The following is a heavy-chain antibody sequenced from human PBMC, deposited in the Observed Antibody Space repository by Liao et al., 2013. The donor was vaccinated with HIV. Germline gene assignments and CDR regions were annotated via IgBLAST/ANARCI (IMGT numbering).Heavy chain of an antibody. CDR1: GGSINPYY. D-gene: IGHD3-9*01. CDR3: ARVKGGRYFDWLLLGRAFDI. Sequence: QVHLQESGPGLVKPSETLSLTCTVSGGSINPYYWSWIRKSAGKGLEWIGRIYGSGSTNYNPSLKSRVTISVDTSKNQFSLKLSSVTAADTAVYYCARVKGGRYFDWLLLGRAFDIWGQGTMVTVSS. J-gene: IGHJ3*02. V-gene: IGHV4-4*07. CDR2: IYGSGST.